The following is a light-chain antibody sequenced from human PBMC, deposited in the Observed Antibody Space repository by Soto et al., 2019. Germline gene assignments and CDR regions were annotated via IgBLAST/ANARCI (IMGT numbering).Light chain of an antibody. J-gene: IGKJ1*01. CDR3: QQYNSYSGT. V-gene: IGKV1-5*01. CDR2: HAS. CDR1: QSISNW. Sequence: SPLTPAPSTLAASVGGRVTITCRASQSISNWLAWYQQKPGTAPKLLIYHASTLESGVPSRFSGSGSGTEFTLTISSLQPDDFATYYCQQYNSYSGTFGQGTKVDIK.